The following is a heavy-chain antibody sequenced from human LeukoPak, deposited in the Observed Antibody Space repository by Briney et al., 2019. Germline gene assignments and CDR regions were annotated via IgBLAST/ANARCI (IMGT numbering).Heavy chain of an antibody. CDR3: ARESTVTFYYYYYYMDV. Sequence: SETLSLTCTVSGGSISSSSYYWGWIRQPAGKGLEWIGRIYTSGSTNYNPSLKSRVTMSVDTSKNQFSLKLSSVTAADTAVYYCARESTVTFYYYYYYMDVWGKGTTVTISS. CDR1: GGSISSSSYY. D-gene: IGHD4-17*01. V-gene: IGHV4-61*02. CDR2: IYTSGST. J-gene: IGHJ6*03.